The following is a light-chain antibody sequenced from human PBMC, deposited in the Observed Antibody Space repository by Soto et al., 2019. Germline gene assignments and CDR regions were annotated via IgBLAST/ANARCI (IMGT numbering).Light chain of an antibody. CDR3: QQFNNWPPDVT. CDR1: QSVRTT. J-gene: IGKJ3*01. CDR2: GAS. Sequence: EIVLTQSPAPRSVSPGERATLSCRAIQSVRTTLVWYQQKPGRPPRLLIYGASNRATVVPARFSGSGSGTEFTLTISSLQSEDFAVYYGQQFNNWPPDVTFGPGTTVDL. V-gene: IGKV3-15*01.